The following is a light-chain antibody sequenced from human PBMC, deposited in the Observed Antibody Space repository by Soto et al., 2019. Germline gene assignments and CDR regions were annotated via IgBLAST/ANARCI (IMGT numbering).Light chain of an antibody. CDR3: QQFNGYPLT. Sequence: DIQLTQSPSFLSASVGDRVTITCRASQGIRDFLAWYQQKPGKAPKLLIYAASTLQAGVPTRFSGFASGTEFTLTINNLQPADSETYYCQQFNGYPLTFSRGTKVEIK. CDR1: QGIRDF. J-gene: IGKJ4*01. V-gene: IGKV1-9*01. CDR2: AAS.